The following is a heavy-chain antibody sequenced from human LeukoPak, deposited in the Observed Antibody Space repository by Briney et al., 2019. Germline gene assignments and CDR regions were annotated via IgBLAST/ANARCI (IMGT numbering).Heavy chain of an antibody. D-gene: IGHD3-10*01. CDR3: ARDRLPRGYDY. CDR2: IYSGSST. CDR1: GFTFSDHS. J-gene: IGHJ4*02. Sequence: GGSLRLSCATSGFTFSDHSMDWVRQAPGKGLEWVSVIYSGSSTYYADSVKGRFTISRDNSKNTLYLQMNSLRAEDTAVYYCARDRLPRGYDYWGQGTLVTVSS. V-gene: IGHV3-66*02.